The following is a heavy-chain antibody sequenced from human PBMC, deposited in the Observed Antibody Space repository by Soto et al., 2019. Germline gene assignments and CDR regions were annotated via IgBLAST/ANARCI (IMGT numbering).Heavy chain of an antibody. CDR2: INHSGST. J-gene: IGHJ5*02. V-gene: IGHV4-34*01. CDR1: GGSFSGYY. CDR3: AREATTYYDFWSGYRSTSGWFDP. D-gene: IGHD3-3*01. Sequence: SETLSLTCAVYGGSFSGYYWSWIRQPPGKGLEWIGEINHSGSTNYNPSLKSRVTISVDRSKNQFSLKLSSVTAADTAGYYCAREATTYYDFWSGYRSTSGWFDPWGQGTLVTVSS.